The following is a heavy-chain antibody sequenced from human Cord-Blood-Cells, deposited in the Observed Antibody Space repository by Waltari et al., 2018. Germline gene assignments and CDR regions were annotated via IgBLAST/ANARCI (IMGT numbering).Heavy chain of an antibody. CDR1: GGSISSYY. J-gene: IGHJ5*02. D-gene: IGHD7-27*01. CDR3: ARSITGYWFDP. V-gene: IGHV4-59*08. Sequence: QVQLQESGPGLVKPSETLSLTCTVSGGSISSYYWSWIRQPPGKGLEWMWYIYYSGSTNDNPLLKSRVTISVDTSKNQFSLKLSSVTAADTAVYYCARSITGYWFDPWGQGTLVTVSS. CDR2: IYYSGST.